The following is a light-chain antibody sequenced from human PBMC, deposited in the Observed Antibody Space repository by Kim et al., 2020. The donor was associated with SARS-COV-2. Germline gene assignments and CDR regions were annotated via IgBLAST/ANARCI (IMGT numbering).Light chain of an antibody. CDR1: SSDIGGYSY. CDR2: EVT. V-gene: IGLV2-8*01. CDR3: ISYAGRNTLV. J-gene: IGLJ2*01. Sequence: GHSVTISCTGTSSDIGGYSYVSWYQHPPVKAPQVLIYEVTKRPSGVPDRFSGSKSGNTASLTVSGVQAEDEADYYCISYAGRNTLVLGGGTKLTVL.